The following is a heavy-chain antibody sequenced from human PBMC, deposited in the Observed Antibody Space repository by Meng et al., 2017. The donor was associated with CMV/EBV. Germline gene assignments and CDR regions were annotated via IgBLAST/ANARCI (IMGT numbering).Heavy chain of an antibody. CDR2: ISSSGSTI. CDR1: GFTFSSYE. CDR3: ARVGDGSLGIVGATSGPYYYYGMDV. D-gene: IGHD1-26*01. Sequence: GGSLRLSCAASGFTFSSYEMNWVRQAPGKGLEWVSYISSSGSTIYYADSVKGRFTISRDNAKSSLYLQMNSLRAEDTAVYYCARVGDGSLGIVGATSGPYYYYGMDVWGQGTTVTVSS. J-gene: IGHJ6*02. V-gene: IGHV3-48*03.